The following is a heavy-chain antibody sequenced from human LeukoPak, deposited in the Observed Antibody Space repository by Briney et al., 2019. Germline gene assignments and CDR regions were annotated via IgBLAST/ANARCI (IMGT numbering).Heavy chain of an antibody. CDR1: GYSFNNYA. CDR2: INCGNGKT. J-gene: IGHJ4*02. Sequence: ASVKVSCKASGYSFNNYAMQWVRQAPGQRLEWMGWINCGNGKTKYSEKFQCTVTITRDTSATTAYMDLSSLRSEDTAVYYCARSIWYNRQYYFDYWGQGTLVTVSS. V-gene: IGHV1-3*01. CDR3: ARSIWYNRQYYFDY. D-gene: IGHD6-13*01.